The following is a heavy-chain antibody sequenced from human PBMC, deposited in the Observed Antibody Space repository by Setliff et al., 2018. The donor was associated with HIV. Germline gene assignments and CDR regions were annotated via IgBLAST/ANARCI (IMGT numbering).Heavy chain of an antibody. CDR2: IYPDDSAT. D-gene: IGHD3-16*01. Sequence: LGESLKISCKGFGYSFSDNWIGWVRQMPGKGLEWMGIIYPDDSATRYSPSFQGQVTISADKSINTAYLRWRSLRASDTAIYFCAKHGFERKSPYNWFDSWGQGTLVTVS. J-gene: IGHJ5*01. CDR1: GYSFSDNW. CDR3: AKHGFERKSPYNWFDS. V-gene: IGHV5-51*01.